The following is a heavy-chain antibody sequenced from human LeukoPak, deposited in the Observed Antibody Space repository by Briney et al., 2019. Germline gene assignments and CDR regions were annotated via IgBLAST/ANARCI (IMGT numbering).Heavy chain of an antibody. D-gene: IGHD3-10*01. CDR3: ATAMVRGLRD. J-gene: IGHJ4*02. V-gene: IGHV1-46*01. CDR1: GYTFTGYW. Sequence: ASVKVSCKAFGYTFTGYWMHWVRQAPGQGLEWMGIINPSGGSTSYAQKFQGRVTMTRDTSTSTVYMELSSLRSEDTAVYYCATAMVRGLRDWGQGTLVTVSS. CDR2: INPSGGST.